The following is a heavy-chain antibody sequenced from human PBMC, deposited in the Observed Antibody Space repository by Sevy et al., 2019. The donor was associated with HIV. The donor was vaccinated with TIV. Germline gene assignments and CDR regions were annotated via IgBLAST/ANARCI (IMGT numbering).Heavy chain of an antibody. CDR3: AKNLRGKYLEGYFDY. V-gene: IGHV3-23*01. CDR1: GFTFNTYA. CDR2: IGSGGTT. Sequence: GGSLRLYCTASGFTFNTYAMSWVRRAPGKGLEWVSAIGSGGTTYYVDSVKGRFTISRDNSKTTLYLQMNSLRVDDTAVYYCAKNLRGKYLEGYFDYWGQGILVTVSS. D-gene: IGHD1-20*01. J-gene: IGHJ4*02.